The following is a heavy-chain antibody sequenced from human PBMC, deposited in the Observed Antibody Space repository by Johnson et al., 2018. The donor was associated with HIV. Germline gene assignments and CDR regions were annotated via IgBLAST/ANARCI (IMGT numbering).Heavy chain of an antibody. J-gene: IGHJ3*02. D-gene: IGHD6-6*01. Sequence: VQLVESGGGVVQPGRSLRLSCAASGFTFSSYAMHWVRQAPGKGLEWVAVISYDGSNKYYADSVTGRFTISRDNSKNTLYLQMNSLRAEDTAVYYCARERGDYYSSSSGGLDAFDIWGQGTMVTVSS. V-gene: IGHV3-30*04. CDR2: ISYDGSNK. CDR3: ARERGDYYSSSSGGLDAFDI. CDR1: GFTFSSYA.